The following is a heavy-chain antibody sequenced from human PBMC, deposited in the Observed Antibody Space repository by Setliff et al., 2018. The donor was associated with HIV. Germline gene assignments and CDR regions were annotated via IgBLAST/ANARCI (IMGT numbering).Heavy chain of an antibody. CDR3: AREPDRIVGAA. D-gene: IGHD1-26*01. J-gene: IGHJ5*02. Sequence: GASVKDSCKTSGYTFSNYYINWVRQAPGQGLEWMGSIIAHDGDKRFAQVRDRVTMTRDTSISTAYMEVRDLRSDDTAVYYCAREPDRIVGAAWGQGTLVTVSS. CDR1: GYTFSNYY. CDR2: IIAHDGDK. V-gene: IGHV1-2*02.